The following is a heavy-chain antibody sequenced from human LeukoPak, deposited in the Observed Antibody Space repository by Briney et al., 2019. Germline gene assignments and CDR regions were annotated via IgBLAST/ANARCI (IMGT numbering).Heavy chain of an antibody. Sequence: GGSLRLSCAASGFSLSVYDMVWVRQAPGKGLEWIASTGLSSSYIGYADSVKGRFTISRDNGENSVYLQMNSLRAEDTAVYFCARERSYCSGATCSLDLWGQGTLVTVSS. V-gene: IGHV3-21*01. CDR2: TGLSSSYI. CDR3: ARERSYCSGATCSLDL. J-gene: IGHJ5*02. CDR1: GFSLSVYD. D-gene: IGHD2-15*01.